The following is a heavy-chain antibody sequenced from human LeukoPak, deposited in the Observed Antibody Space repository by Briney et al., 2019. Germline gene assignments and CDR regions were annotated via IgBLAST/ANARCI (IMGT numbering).Heavy chain of an antibody. V-gene: IGHV4-34*01. J-gene: IGHJ4*02. CDR1: GGSFSGYY. CDR2: INHSGNT. Sequence: NPSETLSLTCAVYGGSFSGYYWSWIRQPPGKGLEWIGEINHSGNTNYNPSLKSRVTISVDTSKNQSSLSLRSLTAADTAVYYCAKQGKKSAFDFWSRGTLVTVSS. CDR3: AKQGKKSAFDF. D-gene: IGHD1/OR15-1a*01.